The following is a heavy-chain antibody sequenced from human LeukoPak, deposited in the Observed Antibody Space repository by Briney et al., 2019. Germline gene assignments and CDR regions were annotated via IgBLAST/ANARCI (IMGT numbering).Heavy chain of an antibody. CDR1: GYTFTSYD. CDR2: INLSSGNT. CDR3: ARVTGSIDY. V-gene: IGHV1-8*01. Sequence: GASVKVSCKASGYTFTSYDINWVRQATGQGLEWMGWINLSSGNTGYAQNFQGRLTMTRDTSINTAYMELSTLRSEDTAVYYCARVTGSIDYWGQGTLVTVSS. J-gene: IGHJ4*02. D-gene: IGHD1-26*01.